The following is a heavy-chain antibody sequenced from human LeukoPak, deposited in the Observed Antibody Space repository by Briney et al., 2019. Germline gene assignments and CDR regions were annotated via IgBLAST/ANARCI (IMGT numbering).Heavy chain of an antibody. CDR2: IYYSGST. CDR3: ARIYDRSGFDF. CDR1: GGSISSYY. V-gene: IGHV4-59*05. D-gene: IGHD3-22*01. Sequence: SETLSLTCTVSGGSISSYYWSWIRQPPGKGLEWIGSIYYSGSTYYNPSLKSRVIISVDTSKNQFSLKLSSVTAADTAVYYCARIYDRSGFDFWGQGTLVTVSS. J-gene: IGHJ4*02.